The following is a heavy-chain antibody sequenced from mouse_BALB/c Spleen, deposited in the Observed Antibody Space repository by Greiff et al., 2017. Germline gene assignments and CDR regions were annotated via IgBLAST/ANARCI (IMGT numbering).Heavy chain of an antibody. V-gene: IGHV5-17*02. J-gene: IGHJ4*01. D-gene: IGHD1-1*02. Sequence: EVKLEESGGGLVQPGGSRKLSCAASGFTFSSFGMHWVRQAPEKGLEWVAYISSGSSTIYYADTVKGRFTISRDNPKNTLFLQMTSLRSEDTAMYYCARSYYPHYYAMDYWGQGTSVTVSS. CDR1: GFTFSSFG. CDR2: ISSGSSTI. CDR3: ARSYYPHYYAMDY.